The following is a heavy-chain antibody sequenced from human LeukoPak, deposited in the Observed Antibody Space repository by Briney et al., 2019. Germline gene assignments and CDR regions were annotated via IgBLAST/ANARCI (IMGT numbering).Heavy chain of an antibody. CDR1: GFTFSSYS. CDR2: ISSSSSTI. D-gene: IGHD3-10*01. V-gene: IGHV3-48*04. Sequence: GGPLRLSCAASGFTFSSYSMNGVRQAPGKGLEWVSYISSSSSTIYYADSVKGRFTISRDNAKNSLYLQMNSLRAEDAAVYYCARVFRTMVRGVISITDYWGQGTLVTVSS. J-gene: IGHJ4*02. CDR3: ARVFRTMVRGVISITDY.